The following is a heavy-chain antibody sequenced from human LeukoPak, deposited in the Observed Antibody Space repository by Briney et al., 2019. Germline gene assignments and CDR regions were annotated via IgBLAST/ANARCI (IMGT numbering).Heavy chain of an antibody. V-gene: IGHV1-18*01. CDR3: AREVVADTIAIDY. J-gene: IGHJ4*02. CDR1: GYTFTTYG. CDR2: ISAYNGNT. D-gene: IGHD2-15*01. Sequence: GASVKVSCKASGYTFTTYGISWVRQAPGQGLEWMGWISAYNGNTNYAQIFQGRVTMTTDTSTSTAYMELRSLRSDDTAVYYCAREVVADTIAIDYWGQGTLVTVSS.